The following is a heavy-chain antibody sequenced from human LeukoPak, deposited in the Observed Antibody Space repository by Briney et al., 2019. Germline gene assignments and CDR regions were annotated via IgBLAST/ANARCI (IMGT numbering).Heavy chain of an antibody. CDR2: IIHILGIA. Sequence: GASVTVSCKASGGTFSSYTISWVRQAPGQGLEWMGRIIHILGIANSAQKFQGRVTITADKSTSTAYMELSSLRSEYTAVYYCALKSSHYDSSGYKDYWGQGTLVTVSS. D-gene: IGHD3-22*01. J-gene: IGHJ4*02. CDR3: ALKSSHYDSSGYKDY. V-gene: IGHV1-69*02. CDR1: GGTFSSYT.